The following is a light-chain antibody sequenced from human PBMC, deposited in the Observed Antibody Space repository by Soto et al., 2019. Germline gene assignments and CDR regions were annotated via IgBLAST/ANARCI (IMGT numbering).Light chain of an antibody. CDR2: EVS. CDR1: SSDVGIYNL. J-gene: IGLJ1*01. Sequence: QSVLTQPASVSGSPGQSITISCTGTSSDVGIYNLVSWYQHHPGQAPKLMIYEVSKRPSGVSNRFSGSKSGNTASLTISGLQAEDEADYYCCSYAGSTTFPYVFGTGTKLT. V-gene: IGLV2-23*02. CDR3: CSYAGSTTFPYV.